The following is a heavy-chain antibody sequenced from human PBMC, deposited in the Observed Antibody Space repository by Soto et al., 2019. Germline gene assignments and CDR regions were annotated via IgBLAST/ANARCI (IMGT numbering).Heavy chain of an antibody. D-gene: IGHD6-13*01. Sequence: VESLKISCKASGFKFSTYWIGWVRQMPGKGLEWMGIIYPGDSDTRYSPSFQGQVTISADKSISTAYLQWSSLKASDTAMYYCARTSAAGKYYYGMDVWGQGTTVTVSS. CDR2: IYPGDSDT. CDR1: GFKFSTYW. CDR3: ARTSAAGKYYYGMDV. V-gene: IGHV5-51*01. J-gene: IGHJ6*02.